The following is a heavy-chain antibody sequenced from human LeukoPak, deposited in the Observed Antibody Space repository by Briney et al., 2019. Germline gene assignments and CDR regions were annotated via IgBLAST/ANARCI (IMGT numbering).Heavy chain of an antibody. CDR3: VVWGDAFDI. CDR2: MNPNSGNT. J-gene: IGHJ3*02. V-gene: IGHV1-8*02. D-gene: IGHD3-16*01. CDR1: GYTFTSYG. Sequence: GASVKVSCKASGYTFTSYGISWVRQATGQGLEWMGWMNPNSGNTGYAQKFQGRVTMTRNTSISTAYMELSSLRSEDTAVYYCVVWGDAFDIWGQGTMVTVSS.